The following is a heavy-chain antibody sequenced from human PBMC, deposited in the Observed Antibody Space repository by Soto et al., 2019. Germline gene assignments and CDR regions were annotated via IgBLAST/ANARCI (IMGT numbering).Heavy chain of an antibody. J-gene: IGHJ6*03. CDR3: ASSGRGSADYPYYMAV. V-gene: IGHV3-7*01. CDR2: IKQDGSEK. CDR1: RFTSSSYW. D-gene: IGHD3-3*01. Sequence: EVQLVESGGGLVQPGGSLRLSCAASRFTSSSYWMNWVRQAPGKGLEWVANIKQDGSEKYYLGSVKGRFTISRDSAMNSLYLKRNSLRAEDTAVYYCASSGRGSADYPYYMAVGGKGTAVTVSS.